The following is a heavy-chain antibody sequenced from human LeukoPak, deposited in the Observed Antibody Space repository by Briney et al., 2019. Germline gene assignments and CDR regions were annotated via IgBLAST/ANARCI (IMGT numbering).Heavy chain of an antibody. CDR3: ARDRVSGLPDY. CDR2: ISSSSSYI. Sequence: GGSLRLSCAASGFTFSSYSMNWVRQAPGKGLEWVSSISSSSSYIYHADSVKGRFTISRDNAKNSLYLQMNSLRAEDTAVYYCARDRVSGLPDYWGQGTLVTVSS. CDR1: GFTFSSYS. D-gene: IGHD2-8*02. V-gene: IGHV3-21*01. J-gene: IGHJ4*02.